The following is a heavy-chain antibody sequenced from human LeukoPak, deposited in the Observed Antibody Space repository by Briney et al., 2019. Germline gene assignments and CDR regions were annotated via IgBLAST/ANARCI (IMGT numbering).Heavy chain of an antibody. D-gene: IGHD6-13*01. CDR3: AKAAAGSQHSYYYYYYLDV. Sequence: ASVKVSCKASGYTFTGYYMHWVRQAPGQGLEWMGWINPNSGGTNYAQKFQGRVTMTRGTSISTAYMELSRLRSDDTAVYYCAKAAAGSQHSYYYYYYLDVWGTGTTVTISS. CDR2: INPNSGGT. CDR1: GYTFTGYY. J-gene: IGHJ6*03. V-gene: IGHV1-2*02.